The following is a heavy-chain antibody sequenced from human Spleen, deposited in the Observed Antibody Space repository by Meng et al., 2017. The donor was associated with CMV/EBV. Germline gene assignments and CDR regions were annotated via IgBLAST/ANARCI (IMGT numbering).Heavy chain of an antibody. CDR1: GYTFTSYY. Sequence: ASVKVSCKASGYTFTSYYMHWVRQAPGQGLEWMAMINPSGGRTNYARKFQGRVTLTRDTSTSSVYLEVSSLRSDDTAVYYCARGSDYGGNTFDYWGQGSLVTVSS. J-gene: IGHJ4*02. D-gene: IGHD4-23*01. CDR3: ARGSDYGGNTFDY. CDR2: INPSGGRT. V-gene: IGHV1-46*01.